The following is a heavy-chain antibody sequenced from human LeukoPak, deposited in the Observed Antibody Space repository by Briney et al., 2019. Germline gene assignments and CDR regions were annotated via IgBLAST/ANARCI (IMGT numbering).Heavy chain of an antibody. CDR2: ISSNGGST. CDR3: ARLADTAMDSEYYFDY. J-gene: IGHJ4*02. V-gene: IGHV3-64*01. D-gene: IGHD5-18*01. CDR1: GFTFSSYA. Sequence: PGGSLRPSCAASGFTFSSYAMHWVRQAPGKGLEYVSAISSNGGSTYYANSVKGRFTISRDNSKNTLYLQMGSLRAEDMAVYYCARLADTAMDSEYYFDYWGQGTLVTVSS.